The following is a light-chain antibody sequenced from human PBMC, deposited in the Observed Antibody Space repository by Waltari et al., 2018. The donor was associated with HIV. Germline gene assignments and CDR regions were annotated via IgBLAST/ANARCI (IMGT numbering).Light chain of an antibody. CDR2: WAS. V-gene: IGKV4-1*01. J-gene: IGKJ2*01. CDR1: QRILSSSSNKYF. CDR3: HQYHTTPYT. Sequence: DIVMTPSPASMRVPLGVGATIGCKSSQRILSSSSNKYFLAWYQQEPGQPPNSLIYWASTRAAGVPARFSGSDSGTDFTLTISSLRAEDVAVYYCHQYHTTPYTFGQGPSWRS.